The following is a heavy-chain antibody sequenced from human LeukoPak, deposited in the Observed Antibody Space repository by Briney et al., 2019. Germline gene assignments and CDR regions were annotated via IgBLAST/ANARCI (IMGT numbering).Heavy chain of an antibody. Sequence: SETLSLTCTVSGDSINNYYWSWIRQPPGKGLEWIGYVYYMGNTNYNPSLKSRVTISVNTSNNQFSLNLTSVTAADTAIYYCARVATSFGTNYFDPWGQGTLVTVSS. V-gene: IGHV4-59*01. CDR3: ARVATSFGTNYFDP. CDR1: GDSINNYY. J-gene: IGHJ5*02. CDR2: VYYMGNT. D-gene: IGHD1/OR15-1a*01.